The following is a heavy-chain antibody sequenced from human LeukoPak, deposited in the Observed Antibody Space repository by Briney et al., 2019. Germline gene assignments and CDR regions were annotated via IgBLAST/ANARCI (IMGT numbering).Heavy chain of an antibody. CDR1: GYSFTSYW. V-gene: IGHV5-51*01. D-gene: IGHD5-12*01. J-gene: IGHJ3*02. CDR3: ARRGYSGYGPLDAFDI. CDR2: IYPGDSDT. Sequence: GESLKISCKGSGYSFTSYWIGWVRQMPGKGLEWMGIIYPGDSDTRYSPSFQGQVTISAGKSISTAYLQWSSLKASDTAMYYCARRGYSGYGPLDAFDIWGQGTMVTVSS.